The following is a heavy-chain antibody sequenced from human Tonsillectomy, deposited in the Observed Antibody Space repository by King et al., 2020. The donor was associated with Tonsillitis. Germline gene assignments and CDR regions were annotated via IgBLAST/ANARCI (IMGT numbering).Heavy chain of an antibody. CDR2: IDWDENK. Sequence: TLRESGPALVKPTQTLTLTCTFSGVSLSTSGMCGSWVRQPPGKALEWLALIDWDENKYYSTSLKTRLTTSKDTSKNQVVLTMTNMDPEDTATYYCARIHNDFWSGYADFWGRGTLVTVSS. CDR3: ARIHNDFWSGYADF. V-gene: IGHV2-70*20. J-gene: IGHJ4*02. CDR1: GVSLSTSGMC. D-gene: IGHD3-3*01.